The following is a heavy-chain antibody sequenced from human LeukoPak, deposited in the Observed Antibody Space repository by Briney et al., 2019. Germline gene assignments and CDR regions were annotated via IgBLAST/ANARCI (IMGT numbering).Heavy chain of an antibody. Sequence: SETLSLTCTVSGYSISSGYYWGWIRQPPGEGLEWIGSIYHSGSTYYNPSLKSRVTISVDTSKNQFSLKLSSVTAADTAVYYCARVPQAPQGFDYWGQGTLVTVSS. CDR3: ARVPQAPQGFDY. CDR1: GYSISSGYY. J-gene: IGHJ4*02. CDR2: IYHSGST. V-gene: IGHV4-38-2*02.